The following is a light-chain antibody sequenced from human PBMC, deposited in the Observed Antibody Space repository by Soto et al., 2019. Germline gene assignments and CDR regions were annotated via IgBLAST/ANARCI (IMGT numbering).Light chain of an antibody. V-gene: IGLV1-40*01. Sequence: QSVLTQPPSVSGAPGQRVTISCTGSNSNIGAGYDVHWYQQFPGTAPKLLIYGNSNRPSGVPDRFSGSKSGTSASLAITGLQAEDEADYYCQSYDTSLSGSVFGGGTKVTV. CDR3: QSYDTSLSGSV. CDR1: NSNIGAGYD. CDR2: GNS. J-gene: IGLJ2*01.